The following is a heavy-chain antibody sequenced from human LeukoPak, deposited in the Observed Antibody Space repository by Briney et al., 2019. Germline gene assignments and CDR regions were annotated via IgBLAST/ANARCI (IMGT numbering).Heavy chain of an antibody. J-gene: IGHJ4*02. D-gene: IGHD6-25*01. V-gene: IGHV3-21*01. CDR2: ISSSSSYT. CDR3: ARGPTASGLYYFDY. CDR1: GFTFSSYE. Sequence: GGSLRLSCAASGFTFSSYEMNWVRQAPGKGLEWVSSISSSSSYTYYADSVKGRFTISRDNAKNSLYLQMNSLRAEDTAVYYCARGPTASGLYYFDYWGQGTLVTVSS.